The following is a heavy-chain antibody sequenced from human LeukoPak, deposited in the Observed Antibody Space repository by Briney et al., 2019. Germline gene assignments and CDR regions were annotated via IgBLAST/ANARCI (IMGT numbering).Heavy chain of an antibody. CDR1: GGSISSGDYY. CDR2: IYYSGST. D-gene: IGHD3-3*01. Sequence: PSETLSLTCTVSGGSISSGDYYWSWIRQPPGKGLEWIGYIYYSGSTYYNPSLKSRVTISVDTSKNQFSLKLSSVTAADTAVYYCARVDLEWFWFDPWGQGTLVTVSS. CDR3: ARVDLEWFWFDP. J-gene: IGHJ5*02. V-gene: IGHV4-30-4*08.